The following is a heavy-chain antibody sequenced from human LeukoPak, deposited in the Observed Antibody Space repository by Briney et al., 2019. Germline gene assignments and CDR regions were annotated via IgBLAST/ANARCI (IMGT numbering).Heavy chain of an antibody. CDR1: GYTFTSYD. J-gene: IGHJ4*02. CDR2: MNPNSGNT. CDR3: ARGLMTTVVTPGY. Sequence: ASVRVSCKASGYTFTSYDINWVRQATGQGLEWMGWMNPNSGNTGYAQKFQGRVTMTRNTSISTAYMELSSLRSEDTAVYYCARGLMTTVVTPGYWGQGTLVTVSS. D-gene: IGHD4-17*01. V-gene: IGHV1-8*01.